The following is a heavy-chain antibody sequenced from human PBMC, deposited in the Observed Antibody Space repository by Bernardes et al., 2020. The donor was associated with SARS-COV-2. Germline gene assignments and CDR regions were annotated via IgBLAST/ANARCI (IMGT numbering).Heavy chain of an antibody. J-gene: IGHJ3*02. CDR1: GFTFSGSA. CDR2: ISSKVYGYST. V-gene: IGHV3-73*01. Sequence: GGSLRLSCAASGFTFSGSAMVWVRQASGKGLEWVCRISSKVYGYSTAYATPVKGRVTISSDDSMNTAYLEMSSMKTEDTAVYYWTRVSPIVGAYFDAIDIWGQGTMVTVSS. D-gene: IGHD1-26*01. CDR3: TRVSPIVGAYFDAIDI.